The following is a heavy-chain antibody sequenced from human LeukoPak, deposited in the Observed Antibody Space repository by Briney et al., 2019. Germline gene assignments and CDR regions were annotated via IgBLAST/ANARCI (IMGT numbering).Heavy chain of an antibody. CDR1: GGSLSTYC. CDR2: VYNSGST. CDR3: ARQNTRFCSGGPCYSNFAFDM. J-gene: IGHJ3*02. V-gene: IGHV4-59*08. D-gene: IGHD2-15*01. Sequence: SETLSLTCTVSGGSLSTYCWSWIRQPPGKTLEWIGYVYNSGSTNYNPSLKSRVTISVDTSKKQLSLKLTSVTAADTAVYYCARQNTRFCSGGPCYSNFAFDMWGQGTMVIVSS.